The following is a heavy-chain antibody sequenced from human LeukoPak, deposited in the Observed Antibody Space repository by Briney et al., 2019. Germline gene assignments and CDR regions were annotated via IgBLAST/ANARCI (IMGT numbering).Heavy chain of an antibody. D-gene: IGHD2-8*01. J-gene: IGHJ4*02. V-gene: IGHV1-46*01. CDR2: INPSGGST. Sequence: ASVKVSCKASGYTFTSYYMHWVRQAPGQGLEWMGIINPSGGSTSYAQKCQGRVTMTRDTSTSTVYMELSSLRSEDTAVYYCARTDCTNGVCYIPYFDYWGQGTLVTVSS. CDR1: GYTFTSYY. CDR3: ARTDCTNGVCYIPYFDY.